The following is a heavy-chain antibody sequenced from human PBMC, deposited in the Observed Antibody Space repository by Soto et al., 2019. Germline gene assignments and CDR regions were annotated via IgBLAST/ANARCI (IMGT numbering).Heavy chain of an antibody. CDR1: GYSFTSYD. Sequence: QVQLVQSGAEVKKPGASVKVSCEASGYSFTSYDINWVRQAPGQGLEWMGWMNPNSGDTGYAQKFQGRVTMTMNPSINTAYMELTILKSEDTAVYYCARARTTLSTKDYWGQGTLVTVTS. CDR3: ARARTTLSTKDY. CDR2: MNPNSGDT. J-gene: IGHJ4*02. D-gene: IGHD2-2*01. V-gene: IGHV1-8*01.